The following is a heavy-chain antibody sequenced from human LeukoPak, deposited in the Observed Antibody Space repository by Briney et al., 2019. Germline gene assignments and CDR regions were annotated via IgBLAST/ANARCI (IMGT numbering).Heavy chain of an antibody. Sequence: SETLSLTCTVSGGSISSSSYYWGWIRQPPGKGLEWIGSIYYSGSTYYNPSLKSRVTISVDTSKNQFSLKLSSVTAADTAVYYCARQWLEILSDAFDIWGQGTMVTVSS. CDR1: GGSISSSSYY. J-gene: IGHJ3*02. CDR2: IYYSGST. CDR3: ARQWLEILSDAFDI. D-gene: IGHD6-19*01. V-gene: IGHV4-39*01.